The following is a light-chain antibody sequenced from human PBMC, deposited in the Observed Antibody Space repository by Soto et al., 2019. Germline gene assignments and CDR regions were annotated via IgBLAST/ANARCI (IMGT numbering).Light chain of an antibody. CDR2: SAT. Sequence: EIVMTQSPATLSVSPGERVTLSCRASQSINDNVAWYQQKTGQAPRRLMYSATTRATGIPARFSGSGSGTEFTLTIISLQSEDFAVYYCQQYHNWPPLTFGGGTKVEIK. J-gene: IGKJ4*01. V-gene: IGKV3-15*01. CDR1: QSINDN. CDR3: QQYHNWPPLT.